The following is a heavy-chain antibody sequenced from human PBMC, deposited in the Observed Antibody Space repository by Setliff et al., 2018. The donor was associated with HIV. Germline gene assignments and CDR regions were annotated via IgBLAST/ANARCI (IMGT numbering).Heavy chain of an antibody. Sequence: SVKVSCKASGGTFSSYAISWVRQAPGQGLEWMGGIIPIFGTANYAQKFQGRVTITADESTSTAYMELSSLRSEDTAVYYCARDGQRDILRSYGMDVWGQGTTVTVSS. CDR1: GGTFSSYA. CDR2: IIPIFGTA. CDR3: ARDGQRDILRSYGMDV. V-gene: IGHV1-69*13. J-gene: IGHJ6*02.